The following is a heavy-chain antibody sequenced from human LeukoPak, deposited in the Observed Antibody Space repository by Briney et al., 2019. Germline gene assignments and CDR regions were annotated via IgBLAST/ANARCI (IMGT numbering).Heavy chain of an antibody. CDR3: AKGYDFWSGYFDY. CDR1: GFTFSNAW. Sequence: GGSLRLSCAASGFTFSNAWMNWVRQAPGKGLEWVSAISGSGGSTYYADSVKGRFTISRDNSKNTLYLQMNSLRAEDTAVYYCAKGYDFWSGYFDYWGQGTLVTVSS. D-gene: IGHD3-3*01. J-gene: IGHJ4*02. CDR2: ISGSGGST. V-gene: IGHV3-23*01.